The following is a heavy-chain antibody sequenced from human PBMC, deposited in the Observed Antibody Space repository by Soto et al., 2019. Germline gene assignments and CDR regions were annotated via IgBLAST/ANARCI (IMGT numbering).Heavy chain of an antibody. Sequence: ASVKVSCKASGYTVTSYDINWVRQATGQGLEWMGWMNPNSGNTGYAQKFQGRVTMTRNTSISTAYMELSSLRSEDTAVYYCARGPTRITIFRVVPDASDFWGQGPIVTVYS. V-gene: IGHV1-8*01. CDR3: ARGPTRITIFRVVPDASDF. D-gene: IGHD3-3*01. CDR2: MNPNSGNT. CDR1: GYTVTSYD. J-gene: IGHJ3*01.